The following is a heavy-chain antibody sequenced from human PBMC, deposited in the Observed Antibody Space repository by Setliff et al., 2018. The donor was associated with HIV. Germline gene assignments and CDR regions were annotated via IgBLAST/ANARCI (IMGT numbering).Heavy chain of an antibody. CDR3: ARHGAFYYYYYMDV. V-gene: IGHV4-39*01. CDR2: LRPSGNT. Sequence: VSGDSISTSNSYWGWVRQPPGKGLEWIGSLRPSGNTYYNPSLKSRVTISVDTSKNQFSLNLSSVTAADTAVYYCARHGAFYYYYYMDVWGKGTTVTVSS. CDR1: GDSISTSNSY. J-gene: IGHJ6*03.